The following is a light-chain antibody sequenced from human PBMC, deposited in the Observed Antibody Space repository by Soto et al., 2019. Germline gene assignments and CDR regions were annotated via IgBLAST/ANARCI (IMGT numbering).Light chain of an antibody. CDR2: DES. Sequence: EIVLTQPRATLSLSPGERATLSCRASQSVSSYLAWYQQKPCQAPRLLIYDESNRATGIPDRLSGSGSGTDFNLTISRLEPEDFAVYYCQKYGSSSRTFGQGTKVDIK. J-gene: IGKJ1*01. V-gene: IGKV3-20*01. CDR3: QKYGSSSRT. CDR1: QSVSSY.